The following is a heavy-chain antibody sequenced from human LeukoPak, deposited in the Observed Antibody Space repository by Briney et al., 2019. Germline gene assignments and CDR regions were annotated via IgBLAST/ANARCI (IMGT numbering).Heavy chain of an antibody. CDR3: ARGSDNAAFDI. Sequence: GGSLLLSCAASGFTFSSYSMNWVRQAPGKGLEWVSSISSSSSYIYYADSVKGRFTISRDNAKNSLYLQMNSLRAEDTAVYYCARGSDNAAFDIWGQGTRVTVSS. V-gene: IGHV3-21*01. J-gene: IGHJ3*02. CDR2: ISSSSSYI. D-gene: IGHD2-8*01. CDR1: GFTFSSYS.